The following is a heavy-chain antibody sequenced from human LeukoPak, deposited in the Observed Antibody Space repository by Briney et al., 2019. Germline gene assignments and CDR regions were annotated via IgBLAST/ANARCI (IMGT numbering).Heavy chain of an antibody. D-gene: IGHD5-24*01. V-gene: IGHV3-7*01. CDR3: ASREY. J-gene: IGHJ4*02. CDR1: GFSFSFFW. CDR2: IKQDGSEK. Sequence: GGSLRLSCAASGFSFSFFWMNWVRQAQGKGLEWVANIKQDGSEKYYVDSVKGRFTISRDNAKNSLYLQMNSLRAEDTAVYYCASREYWGQGTLVTVSS.